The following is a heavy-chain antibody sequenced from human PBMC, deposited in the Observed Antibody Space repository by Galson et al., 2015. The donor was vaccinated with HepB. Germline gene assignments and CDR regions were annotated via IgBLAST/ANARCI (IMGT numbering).Heavy chain of an antibody. D-gene: IGHD6-19*01. CDR3: AKVQPRKNDGWYYSAWGEIDA. CDR1: GFTFSYYA. J-gene: IGHJ5*02. Sequence: SLRLSCAASGFTFSYYAMSWVRQAPGKGLEWVSGISPSGDMSFVANSVRGRFTISRDNSNNVLYLHMKGLRVEDTALYYSAKVQPRKNDGWYYSAWGEIDAWGQGTLVSVSS. V-gene: IGHV3-23*01. CDR2: ISPSGDMS.